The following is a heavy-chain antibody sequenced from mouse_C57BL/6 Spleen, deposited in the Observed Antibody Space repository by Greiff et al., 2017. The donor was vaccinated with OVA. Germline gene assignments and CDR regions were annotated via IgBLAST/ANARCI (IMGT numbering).Heavy chain of an antibody. J-gene: IGHJ3*01. CDR2: FHPYNDDT. CDR3: ARAGNYYGSSYWFAY. Sequence: QVHVKQSGAELVKPGASVKMSCKASGYTFTTYPIEWMKQNHGKSLEWIGNFHPYNDDTKYNEKFKGKATLTVEKSSSTVYLELSRLTSDDSAVYYCARAGNYYGSSYWFAYWGQGTLVTVSA. CDR1: GYTFTTYP. V-gene: IGHV1-47*01. D-gene: IGHD1-1*01.